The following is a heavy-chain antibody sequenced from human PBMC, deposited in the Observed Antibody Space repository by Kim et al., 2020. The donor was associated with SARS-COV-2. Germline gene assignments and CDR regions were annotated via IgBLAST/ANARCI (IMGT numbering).Heavy chain of an antibody. CDR1: GFTFRNYV. Sequence: GGSLRLSCAAPGFTFRNYVMHWVRQAPGKGLEWVGAISYDGSNEYYADSVKGRFTISRDNSKNTLYLQMNSLRAEDTAVYYCAKVYNTLTGFYDPSAFQYWGPGKPVTVSS. CDR2: ISYDGSNE. CDR3: AKVYNTLTGFYDPSAFQY. J-gene: IGHJ4*03. V-gene: IGHV3-30*18. D-gene: IGHD3-9*01.